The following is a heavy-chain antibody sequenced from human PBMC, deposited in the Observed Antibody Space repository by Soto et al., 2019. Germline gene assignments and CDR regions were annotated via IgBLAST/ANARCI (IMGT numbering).Heavy chain of an antibody. CDR3: AKFYGGNSAHTYTIYP. CDR1: GFTFSAYA. Sequence: EVQLLESGGGLVQPGGSLRLSCAASGFTFSAYAMSWVRQAPGKGLEWVSTISSSGGSTHYADSVKGPVTITRENSKNTPYLQMNRQRAEDTAVYYCAKFYGGNSAHTYTIYPGGQGTLVTVSS. V-gene: IGHV3-23*01. J-gene: IGHJ5*02. CDR2: ISSSGGST. D-gene: IGHD2-21*02.